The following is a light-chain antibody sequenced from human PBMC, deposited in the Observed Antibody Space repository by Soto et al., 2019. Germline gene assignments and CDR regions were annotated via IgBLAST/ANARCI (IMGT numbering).Light chain of an antibody. CDR3: QQYGSTPPST. J-gene: IGKJ3*01. CDR1: QSVDSRY. CDR2: GTS. Sequence: EIVLTQSPGTLSLSPGERATLSCRASQSVDSRYLAWYQQKPGQAPRLLIYGTSSRATGIPDRFSGSGSGTDFTLTISRLEPEDFALYYCQQYGSTPPSTFGPGTKVDIK. V-gene: IGKV3-20*01.